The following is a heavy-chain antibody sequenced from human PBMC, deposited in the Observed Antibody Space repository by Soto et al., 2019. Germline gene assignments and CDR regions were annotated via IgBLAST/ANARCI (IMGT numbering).Heavy chain of an antibody. V-gene: IGHV1-69*13. CDR1: GGTFSSYA. J-gene: IGHJ6*02. CDR3: ARGNYDILTGSRYYYYGMDV. Sequence: GASVKVSCKASGGTFSSYAISWVRQAPGQGLEWMGGIIPIFGTANYAQKFQGRVTITADESTSTAYMELSSLRSEDTAVYYCARGNYDILTGSRYYYYGMDVWGQGTTVTVSS. CDR2: IIPIFGTA. D-gene: IGHD3-9*01.